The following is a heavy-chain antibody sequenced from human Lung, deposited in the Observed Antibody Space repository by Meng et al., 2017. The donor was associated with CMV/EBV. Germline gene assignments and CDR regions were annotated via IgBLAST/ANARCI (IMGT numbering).Heavy chain of an antibody. Sequence: GSXRLXCSVSAGSISSYGSFWGWIRQPPGKGLEWIGMIYYSGGTHYNPSLKSRVIVSVDTSKKNFSLKLSSVTASDTAVYYCVRYYDRSGHHYFDYWGQGSXVTVAS. CDR3: VRYYDRSGHHYFDY. D-gene: IGHD3-22*01. J-gene: IGHJ4*02. V-gene: IGHV4-39*02. CDR1: AGSISSYGSF. CDR2: IYYSGGT.